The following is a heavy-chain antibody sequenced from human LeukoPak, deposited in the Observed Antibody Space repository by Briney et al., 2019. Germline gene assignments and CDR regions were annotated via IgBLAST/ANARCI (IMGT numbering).Heavy chain of an antibody. CDR1: GGSISSSSYY. J-gene: IGHJ4*02. D-gene: IGHD3-3*01. CDR3: ARTTRYFWSGYYHFDY. Sequence: PSETLSLTCTVSGGSISSSSYYWGWIRQPPGTGLEWIGSIYYSGSTYYNPSLKSRVTISVDTSKNQFSLKLSSVTAADTAVYYCARTTRYFWSGYYHFDYWGQGTLVTVSS. V-gene: IGHV4-39*01. CDR2: IYYSGST.